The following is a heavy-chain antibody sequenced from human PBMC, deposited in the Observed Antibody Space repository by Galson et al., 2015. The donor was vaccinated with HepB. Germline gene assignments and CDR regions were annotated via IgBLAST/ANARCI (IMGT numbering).Heavy chain of an antibody. Sequence: SLRLSCAASGFTFSTYDMSWVRQAPGKGLEWVSIISNSVGSTNYADSVKGRFTISRDNSKNTLYLQMNSLRVEDTAVYYCASQFPAYDSSGYVGNWGQGTLVTVSS. CDR1: GFTFSTYD. D-gene: IGHD3-22*01. CDR3: ASQFPAYDSSGYVGN. CDR2: ISNSVGST. V-gene: IGHV3-23*01. J-gene: IGHJ4*02.